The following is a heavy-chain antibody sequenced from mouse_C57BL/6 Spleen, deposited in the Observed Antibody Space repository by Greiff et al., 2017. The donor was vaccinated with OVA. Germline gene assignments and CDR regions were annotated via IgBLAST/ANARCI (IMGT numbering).Heavy chain of an antibody. CDR2: INPGSGGT. CDR1: GYAFTNYL. D-gene: IGHD2-4*01. Sequence: VQLQQSGAELVRPGTSVKVSCKASGYAFTNYLIEWVKQRPGQGLEWIGVINPGSGGTNYNEKFKGKATLTADKSSSTAYMQLSSLTSEDSAVYFCARYRGDYDDYFDYWGQGTTLTVSS. CDR3: ARYRGDYDDYFDY. V-gene: IGHV1-54*01. J-gene: IGHJ2*01.